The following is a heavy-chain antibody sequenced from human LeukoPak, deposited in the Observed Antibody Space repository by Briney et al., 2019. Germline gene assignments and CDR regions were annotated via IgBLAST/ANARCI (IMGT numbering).Heavy chain of an antibody. D-gene: IGHD2-8*02. CDR1: GFPFSTYG. V-gene: IGHV3-30*18. Sequence: RGGSLRLSCAASGFPFSTYGMHWVRQAPGKGLEWVAAISNDGNNKFYADSVKGRFTISRDNPKNTMNLQMNSLRAEDTAVYYCAKGGGVIGRYFDYWGQGTLVTVSS. CDR2: ISNDGNNK. CDR3: AKGGGVIGRYFDY. J-gene: IGHJ4*02.